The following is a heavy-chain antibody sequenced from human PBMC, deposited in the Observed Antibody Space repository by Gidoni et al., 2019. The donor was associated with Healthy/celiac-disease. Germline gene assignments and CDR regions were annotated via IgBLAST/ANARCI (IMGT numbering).Heavy chain of an antibody. D-gene: IGHD3-16*01. J-gene: IGHJ4*02. CDR3: ARTAVMSPFDY. CDR2: TYYSGST. V-gene: IGHV4-59*01. CDR1: GGSISSYY. Sequence: QVQLQESGPGLVKPSETLSLTCTVSGGSISSYYWSWIRQPPGKGLEWIGYTYYSGSTNYNHSLKSRVTISVDTSKNQFSLKLSSVTAADTAVYYCARTAVMSPFDYWGQGTLVTVSS.